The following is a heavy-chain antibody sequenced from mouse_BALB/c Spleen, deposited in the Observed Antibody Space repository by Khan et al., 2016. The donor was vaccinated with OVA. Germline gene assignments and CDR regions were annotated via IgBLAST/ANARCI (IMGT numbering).Heavy chain of an antibody. CDR2: INTYTGEP. Sequence: QIQLVQSGPELKKPGETVKISCKASGHTFTKYGMNWVKQAPGKGLKWMGWINTYTGEPTYADDFNGRFAFSLETSASTAYLQINNLKNEDTATYCCGRPPYFSYVMDNWGQGTSVTVSA. CDR3: GRPPYFSYVMDN. V-gene: IGHV9-3-1*01. J-gene: IGHJ4*01. CDR1: GHTFTKYG. D-gene: IGHD2-10*01.